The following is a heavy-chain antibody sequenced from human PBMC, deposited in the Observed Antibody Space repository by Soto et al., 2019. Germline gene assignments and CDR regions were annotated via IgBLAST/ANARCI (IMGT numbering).Heavy chain of an antibody. D-gene: IGHD5-12*01. Sequence: QVQLVQSGAEVKKPGSSVKVSCKASGGTFSSYTISWVRQAPGQGLEWMGRIIPILGIANYAQKFQGRVTITADKSTSTAYMELSSLRSEDTAVYYCARDRWLRLNGFDPWGQGTLVTVSS. CDR1: GGTFSSYT. V-gene: IGHV1-69*08. J-gene: IGHJ5*02. CDR2: IIPILGIA. CDR3: ARDRWLRLNGFDP.